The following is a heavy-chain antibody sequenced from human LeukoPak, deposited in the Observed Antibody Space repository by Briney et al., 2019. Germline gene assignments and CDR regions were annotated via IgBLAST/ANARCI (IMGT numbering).Heavy chain of an antibody. D-gene: IGHD2-8*02. V-gene: IGHV3-23*01. CDR3: TKSTDYWYYGMDV. J-gene: IGHJ6*02. CDR1: GFTFSTFA. Sequence: GGSLRLSCVASGFTFSTFAMYWLRQAPGKGLEWVSAIGANVGSTSYADSVRGRFTISRDNSRNTLYLQMSSLRTDDTATYYCTKSTDYWYYGMDVWGQGTTVAVSS. CDR2: IGANVGST.